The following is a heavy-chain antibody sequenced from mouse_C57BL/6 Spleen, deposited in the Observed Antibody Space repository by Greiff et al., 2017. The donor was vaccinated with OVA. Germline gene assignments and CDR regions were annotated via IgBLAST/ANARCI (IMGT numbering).Heavy chain of an antibody. D-gene: IGHD1-1*01. CDR2: INPGSGGT. V-gene: IGHV1-54*01. CDR1: GSAFTNYL. Sequence: VQLQQSGAELVRPGTSVKVSCKASGSAFTNYLIEWVKQRPGQGLEWIGVINPGSGGTNYNEKFKGKATLTADKSSSTAYMQLSSLTSEDSAVYFCARGYYGSSYLDYWGQGTTLTVSS. J-gene: IGHJ2*01. CDR3: ARGYYGSSYLDY.